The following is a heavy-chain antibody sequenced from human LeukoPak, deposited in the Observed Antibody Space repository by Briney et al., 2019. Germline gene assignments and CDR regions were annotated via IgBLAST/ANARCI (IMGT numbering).Heavy chain of an antibody. CDR3: ARVSGSSEAAFDI. CDR2: ISAYSGNT. D-gene: IGHD3-10*01. J-gene: IGHJ3*02. V-gene: IGHV1-18*04. CDR1: GYTFTGYY. Sequence: ASVKVCCKASGYTFTGYYMHWVRQAPGQGLEWMGWISAYSGNTNYAQKLQGRVTMTTDTSTSTAYMELRSLRSDDTAVYYCARVSGSSEAAFDIWGQGTMVTVSS.